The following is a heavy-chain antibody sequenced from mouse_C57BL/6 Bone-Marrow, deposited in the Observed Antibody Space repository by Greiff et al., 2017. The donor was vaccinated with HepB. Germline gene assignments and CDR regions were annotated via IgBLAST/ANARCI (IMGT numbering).Heavy chain of an antibody. V-gene: IGHV1-15*01. CDR1: GYTFTDYE. CDR2: IDPETGGT. D-gene: IGHD1-1*01. CDR3: SGCRNYDGSSYWYFDY. Sequence: QVQLQQSGAELVRPGASVTLSCKASGYTFTDYEMHWVKQTPVHGLEWIGAIDPETGGTAYNQKFKGKAILTADKSSSTAYMELRSLTSESSAVYYCSGCRNYDGSSYWYFDYWGQGTTLTVSS. J-gene: IGHJ2*01.